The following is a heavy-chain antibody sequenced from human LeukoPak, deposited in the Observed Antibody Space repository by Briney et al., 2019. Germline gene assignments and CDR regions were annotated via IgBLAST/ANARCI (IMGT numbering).Heavy chain of an antibody. D-gene: IGHD5-24*01. Sequence: GGSLRLSCAASGFTVSSNYMSWVRQAPGKGLEWVSVIYSGGSTYYADSVKGRFTISRDNSKSTLYLQMNSLRAEDTAVYYCARAPRGRDGYNPYYFDYWGQGTLVTFSS. CDR2: IYSGGST. CDR3: ARAPRGRDGYNPYYFDY. V-gene: IGHV3-53*01. J-gene: IGHJ4*02. CDR1: GFTVSSNY.